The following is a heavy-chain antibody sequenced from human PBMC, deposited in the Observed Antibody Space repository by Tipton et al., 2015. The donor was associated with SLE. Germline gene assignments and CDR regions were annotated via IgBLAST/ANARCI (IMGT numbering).Heavy chain of an antibody. D-gene: IGHD3-10*01. CDR2: IYYSGST. V-gene: IGHV4-31*03. J-gene: IGHJ3*02. CDR3: ARYDYGSGIDI. Sequence: TLSLTCTVSGGSISSGGYYWSWIRQHPGKGLEWIGYIYYSGSTYYNPSLKSRVTISVDTSKNQFSLKLSSVTAADTAVYYCARYDYGSGIDIWGQGTMVTVSS. CDR1: GGSISSGGYY.